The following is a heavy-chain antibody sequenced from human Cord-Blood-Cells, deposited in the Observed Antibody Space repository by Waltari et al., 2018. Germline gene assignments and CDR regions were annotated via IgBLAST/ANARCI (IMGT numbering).Heavy chain of an antibody. CDR2: MNPNGGNT. J-gene: IGHJ5*02. Sequence: QVQLVQSGAAVKKTGASVTVSCKDSGSTFTRCDINWVHKAPGQGLEWMAWMNPNGGNTGYAQKFQGRVTITRNTSISTAYMGLSSLRSEDTAVYYCARGGGGDIVVVPAAIFWFDPWGQGTLVTVSS. D-gene: IGHD2-2*02. CDR1: GSTFTRCD. CDR3: ARGGGGDIVVVPAAIFWFDP. V-gene: IGHV1-8*03.